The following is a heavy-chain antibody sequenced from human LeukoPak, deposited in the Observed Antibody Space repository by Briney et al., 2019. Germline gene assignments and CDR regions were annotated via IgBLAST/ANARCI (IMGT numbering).Heavy chain of an antibody. Sequence: GGSLRLSCAASGFTFSSYEMNWVRQAPGKGLEWVSYISSSGSTIYYADSVKGRFTISRDNAKNSLYLQTNSLRAEDTAVYYCAREVTIFGVVRHHYHYYGMDVWGQGTTVTVSS. D-gene: IGHD3-3*01. V-gene: IGHV3-48*03. CDR2: ISSSGSTI. CDR3: AREVTIFGVVRHHYHYYGMDV. J-gene: IGHJ6*02. CDR1: GFTFSSYE.